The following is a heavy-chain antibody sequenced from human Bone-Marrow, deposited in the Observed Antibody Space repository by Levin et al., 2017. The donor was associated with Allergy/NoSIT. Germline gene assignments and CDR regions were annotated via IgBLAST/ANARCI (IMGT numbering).Heavy chain of an antibody. D-gene: IGHD3-10*01. Sequence: GESLKISCNVSGYSFTNYWISWVRQMPGKGLEWMGRIDPSDSYTTYSPSFQGHVTISVDKSISTAYLQWSSLKASDTAMYYCASQGNGWFGELSSPGTFDIWGQGTMVTVSS. CDR2: IDPSDSYT. CDR1: GYSFTNYW. J-gene: IGHJ3*02. CDR3: ASQGNGWFGELSSPGTFDI. V-gene: IGHV5-10-1*01.